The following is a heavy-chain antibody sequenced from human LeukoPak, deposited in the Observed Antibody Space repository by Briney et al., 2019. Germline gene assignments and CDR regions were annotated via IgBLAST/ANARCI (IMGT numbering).Heavy chain of an antibody. CDR2: INPGDGST. CDR1: XYTFTTYH. D-gene: IGHD2-2*01. CDR3: ARDGGYCGTTSCYAFY. V-gene: IGHV1-46*01. J-gene: IGHJ4*01. Sequence: SVXXSXKASXYTFTTYHIHWVRQAPGQGLERMGIINPGDGSTSYAQKFQGRVTVTRDTSTSTVYMDLSSLRSEDTAVYYCARDGGYCGTTSCYAFYWGHGTLVTVSS.